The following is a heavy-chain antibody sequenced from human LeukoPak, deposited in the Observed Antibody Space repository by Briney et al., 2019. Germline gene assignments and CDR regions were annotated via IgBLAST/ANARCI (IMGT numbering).Heavy chain of an antibody. CDR3: TTIKRGDIFGYFDF. J-gene: IGHJ4*02. V-gene: IGHV4-59*11. CDR1: GGSMTTHH. D-gene: IGHD5-18*01. Sequence: SETLSLTCTVSGGSMTTHHWNWIRQTPGKGLEWIGYVFDSGRTKENPSLKSRVTLSADTSKNQLSLRLSSVTAADTAVYYCTTIKRGDIFGYFDFWGQGILVTVSS. CDR2: VFDSGRT.